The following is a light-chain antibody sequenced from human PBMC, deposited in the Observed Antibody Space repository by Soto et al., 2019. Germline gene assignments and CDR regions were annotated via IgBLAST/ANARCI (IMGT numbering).Light chain of an antibody. CDR1: SSNIGSNP. V-gene: IGLV1-44*01. Sequence: QSVLTRPPSASGTPGQSVASSCSGSSSNIGSNPVHWYQQFPGTAPKVLIYSNYQRPSGVPDRFSGSKSGTSASLAISGLQSEDEADYYCAARDDSLSDLLFGGGTKVTVL. J-gene: IGLJ2*01. CDR3: AARDDSLSDLL. CDR2: SNY.